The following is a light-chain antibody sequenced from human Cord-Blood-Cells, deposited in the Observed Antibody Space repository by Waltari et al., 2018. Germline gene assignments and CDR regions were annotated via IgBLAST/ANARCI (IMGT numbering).Light chain of an antibody. CDR3: QAWDSSTDYVV. CDR2: QDS. Sequence: SYELTQPPSVSVSPGQTARIPCSGDKLGDKYACWYQQKPGQSPVLVIYQDSKRPSGIPERFSGSNSGNTATLTISGTQAMDEADYYCQAWDSSTDYVVFGGGTKLTVL. V-gene: IGLV3-1*01. J-gene: IGLJ2*01. CDR1: KLGDKY.